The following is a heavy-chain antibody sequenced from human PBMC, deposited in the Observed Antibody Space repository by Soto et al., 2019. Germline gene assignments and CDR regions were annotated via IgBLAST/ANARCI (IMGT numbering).Heavy chain of an antibody. D-gene: IGHD2-15*01. CDR3: ARADCTGAYCYSWPFNYGVDV. CDR2: IWYDGSNK. CDR1: GFTFNTYG. J-gene: IGHJ6*02. Sequence: QVQLVESVGGVAQPGGPLRLSCTTSGFTFNTYGMHWVRQAPGKGLDWVAIIWYDGSNKYYADYVKGRFTMSRDNSKNALYLQMNSLRAEDTALYYCARADCTGAYCYSWPFNYGVDVWGQGTTVTVSS. V-gene: IGHV3-33*01.